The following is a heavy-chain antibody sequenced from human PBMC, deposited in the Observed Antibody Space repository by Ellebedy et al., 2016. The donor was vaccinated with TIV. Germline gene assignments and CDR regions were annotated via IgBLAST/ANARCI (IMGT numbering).Heavy chain of an antibody. Sequence: MPSETLSLTCTVSGVSISSRSHYWGWIRQPPGKGLEWIGSVYFSGSTRYNPSLESRITVSLDTSKNLFSLHLSSVTAADTAVYYCARHVSLSDAFDLWGQGTVVTVSS. CDR3: ARHVSLSDAFDL. CDR1: GVSISSRSHY. CDR2: VYFSGST. V-gene: IGHV4-39*01. J-gene: IGHJ3*01.